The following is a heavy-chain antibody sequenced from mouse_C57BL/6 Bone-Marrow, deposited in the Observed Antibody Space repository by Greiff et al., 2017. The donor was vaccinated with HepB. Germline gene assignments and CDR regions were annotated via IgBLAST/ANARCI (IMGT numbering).Heavy chain of an antibody. V-gene: IGHV5-17*01. CDR1: GFTFSDYG. Sequence: EVKLVESGGGLVKPGGSLKLSCAASGFTFSDYGMHWVRQAPEKGLEWVAYISSGSSTIYYADTVKGRFTISRDNAKTTLFLQMTSLRSEDTAMYYCAREGDYYGSSPYWYFDVWGTGTTVTVSS. CDR2: ISSGSSTI. D-gene: IGHD1-1*01. J-gene: IGHJ1*03. CDR3: AREGDYYGSSPYWYFDV.